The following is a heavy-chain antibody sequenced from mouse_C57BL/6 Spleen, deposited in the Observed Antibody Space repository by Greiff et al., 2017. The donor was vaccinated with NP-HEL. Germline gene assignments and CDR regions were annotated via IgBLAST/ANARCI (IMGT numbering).Heavy chain of an antibody. J-gene: IGHJ4*01. CDR1: GFTFSDYY. CDR2: INYDGSST. CDR3: ARDGHYYGTLYAMDY. Sequence: EVKLMESEGGLVQPGSSMKLSCTASGFTFSDYYMAWVRQVPEKGLEWVANINYDGSSTYYLDSLKSRFIISRDNAKNILYLQMSSLKSEDTATYYCARDGHYYGTLYAMDYWGQGTSVTVSS. D-gene: IGHD1-1*01. V-gene: IGHV5-16*01.